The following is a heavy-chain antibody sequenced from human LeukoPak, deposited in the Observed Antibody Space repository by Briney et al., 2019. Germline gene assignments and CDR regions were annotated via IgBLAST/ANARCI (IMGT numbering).Heavy chain of an antibody. CDR3: ASTFRITGTTYYY. CDR2: INSDGTKS. V-gene: IGHV3-74*01. CDR1: GFTFSSLW. Sequence: GGSLRLSCAASGFTFSSLWMLWVRQVPGEGLVWVSHINSDGTKSTYSDSVKGRFTISRDTAENTVYLQMNSLRAEDTAVYYCASTFRITGTTYYYWGQGTLVTVSS. J-gene: IGHJ4*02. D-gene: IGHD1-20*01.